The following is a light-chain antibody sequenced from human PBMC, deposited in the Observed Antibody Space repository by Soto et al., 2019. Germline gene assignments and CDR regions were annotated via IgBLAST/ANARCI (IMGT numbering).Light chain of an antibody. V-gene: IGKV1-39*01. CDR3: QQSYSTPR. CDR1: RTIRNY. J-gene: IGKJ4*01. Sequence: DIQMTQSPSPLSASVGDRVTITCRASRTIRNYLNWYQQKPGEAPKLLIYAASRLQSGVPSRFSGSGSGTDFTLTINTLQPEDIATYYCQQSYSTPRFGGGTKVEIK. CDR2: AAS.